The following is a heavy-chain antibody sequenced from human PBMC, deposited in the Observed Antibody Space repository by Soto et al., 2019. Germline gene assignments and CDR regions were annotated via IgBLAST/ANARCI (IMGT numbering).Heavy chain of an antibody. Sequence: PGGSLRLSCAASGFTFDDYAMHWVRQAPGKGLEWVSGISWNSGSIGYADSVKGRFTISRDNAKNSLYLQMNSLRAEDTAVYYCARAGPIAAINWFDPWGQGTLVTVSS. CDR2: ISWNSGSI. J-gene: IGHJ5*02. CDR1: GFTFDDYA. D-gene: IGHD6-13*01. CDR3: ARAGPIAAINWFDP. V-gene: IGHV3-9*01.